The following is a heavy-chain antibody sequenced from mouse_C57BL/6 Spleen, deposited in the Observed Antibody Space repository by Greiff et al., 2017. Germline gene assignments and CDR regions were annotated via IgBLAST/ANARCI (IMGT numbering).Heavy chain of an antibody. CDR3: ARIYYDYDGEGFDY. D-gene: IGHD2-4*01. J-gene: IGHJ2*01. CDR2: ISYDGSN. Sequence: EVQLQQSGPGLVKPSQSLSLTCSATGYSITSCYYWNWIRQLPGNQPECMGNISYDGSNNYNPSLKNRISITRDTSKNPFFPKLNSVTTEDAATSYYARIYYDYDGEGFDYWGQGTTLTVSS. CDR1: GYSITSCYY. V-gene: IGHV3-6*01.